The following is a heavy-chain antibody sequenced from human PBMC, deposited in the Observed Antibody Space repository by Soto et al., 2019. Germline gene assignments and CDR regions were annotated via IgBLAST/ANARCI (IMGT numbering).Heavy chain of an antibody. CDR2: IRAYNGNT. Sequence: QVQLVQSGAEVKKPGASVKVSCKASGYTFTSYGISWVRQAPGQGLEWMGWIRAYNGNTNYAQKLQCRLSTSTYTSTSTAYMELRSLTSDYTALYYCTRLLPTTDVWGQGTTVTVSS. V-gene: IGHV1-18*01. D-gene: IGHD1-1*01. CDR3: TRLLPTTDV. CDR1: GYTFTSYG. J-gene: IGHJ6*02.